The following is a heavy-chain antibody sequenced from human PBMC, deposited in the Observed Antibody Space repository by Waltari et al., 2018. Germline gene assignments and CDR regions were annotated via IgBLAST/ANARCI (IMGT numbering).Heavy chain of an antibody. CDR3: ARPNLYCSGGTCYSQEYFQH. V-gene: IGHV4-39*01. J-gene: IGHJ1*01. CDR1: GGSIRSSTYY. Sequence: QLQLQESGPGLVKPSETLSLTCTVSGGSIRSSTYYWAWIRQPPGKGLEWIGSISYSGSTYYNPSLKSRVTISVDTSKNQFSLKLNAVTAADTALYYCARPNLYCSGGTCYSQEYFQHWGQGTLVTVSS. D-gene: IGHD2-15*01. CDR2: ISYSGST.